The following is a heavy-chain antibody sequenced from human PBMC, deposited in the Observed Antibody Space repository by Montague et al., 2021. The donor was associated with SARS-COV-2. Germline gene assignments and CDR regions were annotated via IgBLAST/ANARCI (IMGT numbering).Heavy chain of an antibody. D-gene: IGHD1-26*01. J-gene: IGHJ4*02. CDR2: ISYDGSNK. Sequence: SLRLSCAASGFTFSSYAMHWVRQAPGKGLEWVAVISYDGSNKYYADSVKGRFTISRDNSKNTLYLQMDSLRAGDTAVYYCARARSGSYLYYFDYWGQGTLVTVSS. V-gene: IGHV3-30-3*01. CDR1: GFTFSSYA. CDR3: ARARSGSYLYYFDY.